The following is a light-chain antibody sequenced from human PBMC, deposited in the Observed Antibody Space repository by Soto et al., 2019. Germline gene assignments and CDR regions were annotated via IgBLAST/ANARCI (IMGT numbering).Light chain of an antibody. CDR2: WAS. CDR1: HSFLYSSNNKNY. V-gene: IGKV4-1*01. Sequence: VMTQSPESLAVSRCERGTINFKSSHSFLYSSNNKNYLAWYQQKPGQPPKLLIYWASTRESGVPDRFSGSGSGTDSTLTISSLQAEDVAVYYRQQYYSPPLTFGGGTMV. CDR3: QQYYSPPLT. J-gene: IGKJ4*01.